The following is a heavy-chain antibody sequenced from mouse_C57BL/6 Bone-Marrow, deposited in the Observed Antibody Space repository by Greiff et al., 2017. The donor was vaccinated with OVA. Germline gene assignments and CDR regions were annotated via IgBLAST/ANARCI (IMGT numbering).Heavy chain of an antibody. V-gene: IGHV1-69*01. J-gene: IGHJ4*01. CDR2: IDPSDSYT. CDR1: GYTFTSYW. Sequence: QVQLQQPGAELVMPGASVKLSCKASGYTFTSYWMHWVKQRPGQGLEWIGEIDPSDSYTNYNQKFKGKSTLTVDKSSSTAYMQLSSLTSKDSAVYYCARQGYGSVYAMDYWGQGTSVTVSS. D-gene: IGHD1-1*01. CDR3: ARQGYGSVYAMDY.